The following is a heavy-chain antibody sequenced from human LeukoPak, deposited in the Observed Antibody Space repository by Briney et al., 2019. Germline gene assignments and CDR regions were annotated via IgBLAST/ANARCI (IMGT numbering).Heavy chain of an antibody. CDR1: GGSINSDT. J-gene: IGHJ3*02. Sequence: SSETLSLTCTVSGGSINSDTWSWIRQPPGKGLEWIWYIYTSGGTNYNPSLKSRVSISVDTSKNQFSLKLSSVTAADTAVYYCARRRDGYNFAFDMWGQGTMVTVSS. V-gene: IGHV4-4*09. D-gene: IGHD5-24*01. CDR3: ARRRDGYNFAFDM. CDR2: IYTSGGT.